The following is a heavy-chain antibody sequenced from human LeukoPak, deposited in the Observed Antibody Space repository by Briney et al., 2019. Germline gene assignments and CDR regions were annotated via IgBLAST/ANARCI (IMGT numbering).Heavy chain of an antibody. CDR1: GGSISGYY. CDR2: IYISGST. CDR3: AREYSSSWSWAFGY. J-gene: IGHJ4*02. V-gene: IGHV4-4*07. Sequence: SETLSLTCTVSGGSISGYYWSWIRQPAGKGLEWIGRIYISGSTNYNPSLKSRVTMSVGTSKNQFSLKLSSVTAADTAVYYCAREYSSSWSWAFGYWGQGTLVTVSS. D-gene: IGHD6-13*01.